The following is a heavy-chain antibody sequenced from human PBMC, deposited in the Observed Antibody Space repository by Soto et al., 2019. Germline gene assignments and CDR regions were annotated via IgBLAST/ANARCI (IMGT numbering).Heavy chain of an antibody. D-gene: IGHD6-6*01. CDR1: GGSISIGGYY. J-gene: IGHJ6*01. CDR3: SRTKDYTSSSVYY. Sequence: SETLSLTCTVSGGSISIGGYYWSWIRQHPGKGLEWIGCVYYNGSTYYNPSLKSRITISVDTSKKHFSLKLSSVTAEDTAVYYCSRTKDYTSSSVYY. CDR2: VYYNGST. V-gene: IGHV4-31*03.